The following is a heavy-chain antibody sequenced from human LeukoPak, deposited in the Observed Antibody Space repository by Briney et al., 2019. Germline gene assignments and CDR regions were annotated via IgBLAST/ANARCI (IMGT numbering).Heavy chain of an antibody. Sequence: ASVTVSCKASGYTFTIYGISWVRQAPGQGLEWMGWISAYNGNTNYAQKLQGRVTMTTDTSTSTAYMELRSLRSDDTAVYYCARDPRITIFGVVRPYGMDVWGQGTTVTVSS. CDR2: ISAYNGNT. V-gene: IGHV1-18*01. D-gene: IGHD3-3*01. CDR3: ARDPRITIFGVVRPYGMDV. J-gene: IGHJ6*02. CDR1: GYTFTIYG.